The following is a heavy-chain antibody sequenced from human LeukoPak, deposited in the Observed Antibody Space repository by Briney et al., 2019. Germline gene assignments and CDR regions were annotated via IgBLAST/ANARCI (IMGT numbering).Heavy chain of an antibody. CDR1: GFTVTTNY. CDR3: ARAKRYSYVDY. V-gene: IGHV3-11*05. Sequence: PGGSLRLSCAASGFTVTTNYMTWVRQAPGKGLEWVSYISSSSSYTNYADSVKGRFTISRDNAKNSLYLQMNSLRAEDTAVYYCARAKRYSYVDYWGQGTLVTVSS. D-gene: IGHD5-18*01. CDR2: ISSSSSYT. J-gene: IGHJ4*02.